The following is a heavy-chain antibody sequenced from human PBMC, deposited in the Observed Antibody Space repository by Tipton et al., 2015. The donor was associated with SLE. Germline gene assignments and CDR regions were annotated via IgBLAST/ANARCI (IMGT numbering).Heavy chain of an antibody. V-gene: IGHV3-21*01. CDR2: ISSSSSYI. Sequence: SLRLSCAASGFTFSSYSMNWVRQAPGKGLEWVSSISSSSSYIYYADSVKGRFTISQDNAKNTRYLQMNSLRAEDTAVYYCAKDGPGVVRPRYFDLWGRGTLVTVSS. CDR1: GFTFSSYS. J-gene: IGHJ2*01. CDR3: AKDGPGVVRPRYFDL. D-gene: IGHD2-21*01.